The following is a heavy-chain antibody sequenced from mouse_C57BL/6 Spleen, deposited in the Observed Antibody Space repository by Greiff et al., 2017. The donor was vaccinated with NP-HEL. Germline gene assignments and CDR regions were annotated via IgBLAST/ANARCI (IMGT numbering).Heavy chain of an antibody. J-gene: IGHJ3*01. Sequence: VQLQQPGAELVRPGSSVKLSCKASGYTFTSYWMHWVKQRPIQGLEWIGNIDPSDSETHYNQKFKDKATLTVDKSSSTAYMQLSSLTSEDSAVYYCARFPYDYDGAWFAYWGQGTLVTVSA. V-gene: IGHV1-52*01. D-gene: IGHD2-4*01. CDR1: GYTFTSYW. CDR3: ARFPYDYDGAWFAY. CDR2: IDPSDSET.